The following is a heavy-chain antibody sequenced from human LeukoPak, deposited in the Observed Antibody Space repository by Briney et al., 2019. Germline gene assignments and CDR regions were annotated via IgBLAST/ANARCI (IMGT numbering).Heavy chain of an antibody. Sequence: GGSLRLSCAASGFTFSSYAMHWVRQAPGKGLEWVAVISYDGSNKYYADSVKGRFTISRDNSKNTLYLQMNSLRAEDTAVYYCARDQGHSSSWYGLAGFDYWGQGTLVTVSS. D-gene: IGHD6-13*01. CDR2: ISYDGSNK. J-gene: IGHJ4*02. V-gene: IGHV3-30-3*01. CDR1: GFTFSSYA. CDR3: ARDQGHSSSWYGLAGFDY.